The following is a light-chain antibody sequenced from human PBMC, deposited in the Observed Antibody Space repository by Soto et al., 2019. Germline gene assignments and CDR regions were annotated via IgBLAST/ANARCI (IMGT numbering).Light chain of an antibody. J-gene: IGKJ5*01. CDR1: QSINTK. CDR3: HQRNK. V-gene: IGKV3D-11*02. Sequence: EIVMTQSPATLSVSPGEGATFSCRASQSINTKIAWYQLKPGQAPRLLIYDASIRVTGIPARFSGSRPGTDFTLTISSLEPEDFAVYFCHQRNKFGQGTRLEI. CDR2: DAS.